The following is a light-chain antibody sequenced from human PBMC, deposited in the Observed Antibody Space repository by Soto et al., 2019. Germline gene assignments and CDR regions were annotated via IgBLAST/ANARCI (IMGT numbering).Light chain of an antibody. V-gene: IGLV2-14*01. Sequence: QSALTQPASVSGSPGQSITISCTGTISDIGGYNFISWYQHHPGKAPKLVIYDVNNRPSGISYRFSGSKSGNTASLTISGLQAEDEADYYCASYTRTTTLVFGGGTKVT. CDR1: ISDIGGYNF. CDR3: ASYTRTTTLV. CDR2: DVN. J-gene: IGLJ2*01.